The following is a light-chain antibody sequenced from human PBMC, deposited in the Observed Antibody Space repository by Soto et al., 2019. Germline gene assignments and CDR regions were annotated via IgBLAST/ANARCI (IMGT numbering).Light chain of an antibody. CDR2: EVS. CDR3: TSYTSSSTLDV. J-gene: IGLJ1*01. CDR1: SSDVGGYNY. V-gene: IGLV2-14*01. Sequence: QSVLAQPASVSGSPGQSTTTSCTGTSSDVGGYNYVSWYQQHPGKAPKLMIYEVSSRPLGVSNRFSGSKSGNTASLTISGLQAEDEADYYCTSYTSSSTLDVFGTGTRSPS.